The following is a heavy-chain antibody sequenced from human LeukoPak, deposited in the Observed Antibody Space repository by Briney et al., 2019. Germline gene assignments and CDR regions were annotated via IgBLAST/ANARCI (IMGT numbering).Heavy chain of an antibody. CDR1: GYTFTVYY. CDR3: ARVRSGYSSSFIGFDR. V-gene: IGHV1-2*02. CDR2: INPNSGGT. Sequence: ASVKVSCKAPGYTFTVYYMHWERQAPGQGLEWMGWINPNSGGTNYAQKFHGRVTMTRDTSISTAYMELSRLRSDDTAVYYCARVRSGYSSSFIGFDRWGQGTLVTVSS. D-gene: IGHD6-13*01. J-gene: IGHJ5*02.